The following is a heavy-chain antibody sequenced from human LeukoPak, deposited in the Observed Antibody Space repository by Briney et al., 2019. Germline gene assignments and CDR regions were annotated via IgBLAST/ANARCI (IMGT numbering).Heavy chain of an antibody. CDR2: IYGNTDK. J-gene: IGHJ5*02. V-gene: IGHV2-5*01. Sequence: KTSGPTLVNPTQTLTLTCTCSGFSLSPSGVGVGWIRQPPGKALEWLALIYGNTDKRYSPSLKSRLTITKDTSKNQVVLTMTNMDPVDTATYYCAHRRRTGLENWFDPWGQGTLVTVSS. CDR1: GFSLSPSGVG. CDR3: AHRRRTGLENWFDP. D-gene: IGHD1-1*01.